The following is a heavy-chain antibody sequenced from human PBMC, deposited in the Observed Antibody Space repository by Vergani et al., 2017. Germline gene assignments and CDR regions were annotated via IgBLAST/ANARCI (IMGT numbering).Heavy chain of an antibody. J-gene: IGHJ6*02. CDR1: GFTFSSYW. V-gene: IGHV3-7*03. CDR3: ARKYDSSCYYYVYYYYGMDV. D-gene: IGHD3-22*01. CDR2: IKQDGSEK. Sequence: EVQLVESGGGLVQPGGSLRLSCAASGFTFSSYWMSWVRQAPGKGLEWVANIKQDGSEKYYVDSVKGRFTISRDNAKNSLYLQMNSLRAEDTAVYYCARKYDSSCYYYVYYYYGMDVWGQGTTVTVSS.